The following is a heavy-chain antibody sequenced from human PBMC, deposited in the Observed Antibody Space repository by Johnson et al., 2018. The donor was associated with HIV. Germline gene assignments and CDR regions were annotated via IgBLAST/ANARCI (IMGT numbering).Heavy chain of an antibody. CDR1: GFTFSSYW. CDR2: INSDGSST. CDR3: ARAGRWSGDTFDI. V-gene: IGHV3-74*02. D-gene: IGHD3-10*01. J-gene: IGHJ3*02. Sequence: VQLVESGGGLVQPGGSLTLSCAASGFTFSSYWMHWVRQVAGKGLVWVARINSDGSSTSYADSVKGRFTISRDNSKNTLYLQMNSLRAEDTAVYYCARAGRWSGDTFDIWGQGTMVTVSS.